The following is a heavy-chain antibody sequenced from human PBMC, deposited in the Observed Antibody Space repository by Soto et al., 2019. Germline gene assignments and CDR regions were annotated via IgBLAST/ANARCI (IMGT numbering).Heavy chain of an antibody. CDR3: ARQDYLVTPTFHFYYALGV. Sequence: IHQSPGKGLQWIRTISYDGYTYNNPSLKGRVTIAADTSKNQFSLKLRSVTAADTALYYCARQDYLVTPTFHFYYALGVWGQVTTATV. V-gene: IGHV4-39*01. CDR2: ISYDGYT. J-gene: IGHJ6*02. D-gene: IGHD2-15*01.